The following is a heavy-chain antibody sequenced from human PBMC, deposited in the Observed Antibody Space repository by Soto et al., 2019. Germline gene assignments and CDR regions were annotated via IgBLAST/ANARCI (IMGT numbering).Heavy chain of an antibody. CDR2: ISAYNGNT. CDR1: GYTFTSYG. V-gene: IGHV1-18*04. CDR3: ARGGRLPPSSHYYYYYGMDV. J-gene: IGHJ6*02. D-gene: IGHD6-25*01. Sequence: ASVKVSCKASGYTFTSYGISWVRQAPGQGLEWMGWISAYNGNTNYAQKLQGRVTMTTDTSTSTAYMELRSLRSDDTAVYYCARGGRLPPSSHYYYYYGMDVWGQGTTVTVSS.